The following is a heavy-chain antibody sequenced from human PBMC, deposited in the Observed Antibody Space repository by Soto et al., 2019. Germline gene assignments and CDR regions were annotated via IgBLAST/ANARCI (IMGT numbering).Heavy chain of an antibody. V-gene: IGHV3-23*01. D-gene: IGHD2-15*01. CDR2: ISGSGGST. CDR3: AKRGSPPGPENDY. J-gene: IGHJ4*02. Sequence: GGSLRLSCAASGFTFSSYAMSWVRQAPGKGLEWVSAISGSGGSTYYAESVKGRFTISRDNSKNTLYLKMNSLRVEDIAVFYCAKRGSPPGPENDYWGQGTLVTVSS. CDR1: GFTFSSYA.